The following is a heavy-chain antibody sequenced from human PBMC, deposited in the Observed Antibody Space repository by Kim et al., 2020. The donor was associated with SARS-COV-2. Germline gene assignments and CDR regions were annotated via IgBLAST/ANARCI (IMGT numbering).Heavy chain of an antibody. Sequence: GGSLRLSCAVSGLTFSNAWMSWVRQAPGKGLEWVGRIKSKTDDETRDYAAPVKGRFTISRDDSKNTLYLQMNRLKTEDIAVYYCTTDFLVRGVSTVFEYWGQGTLVTVSS. J-gene: IGHJ4*02. V-gene: IGHV3-15*01. CDR1: GLTFSNAW. CDR3: TTDFLVRGVSTVFEY. CDR2: IKSKTDDETR. D-gene: IGHD3-10*01.